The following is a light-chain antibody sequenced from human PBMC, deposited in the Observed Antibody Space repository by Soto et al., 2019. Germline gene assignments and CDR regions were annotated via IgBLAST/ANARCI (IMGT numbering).Light chain of an antibody. CDR3: QQSYSTPLT. CDR1: QSISSY. CDR2: AAS. J-gene: IGKJ4*01. V-gene: IGKV1-39*01. Sequence: DIHITQSPSSLSASVGGGVTITCRASQSISSYLNWYQQKPGKAPNLLIYAASSLQSGVPSRFSGSGSGTDFTLTISSLQPEDFATYYCQQSYSTPLTFGGGTKVDIK.